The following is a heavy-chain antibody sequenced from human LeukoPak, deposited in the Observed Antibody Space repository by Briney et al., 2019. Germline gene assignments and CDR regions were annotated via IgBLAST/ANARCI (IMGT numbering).Heavy chain of an antibody. J-gene: IGHJ4*02. CDR2: IYYSGST. CDR1: GGSISSGDYY. Sequence: PSQTLSLTCTVSGGSISSGDYYWSWIRQPPGKGLEWIGYIYYSGSTYYNPSLKSRVTISVDTSKNQFSLKLSSVTAADTAVYYCAREAPQLRLFDYWGQGTLVTASS. CDR3: AREAPQLRLFDY. D-gene: IGHD2-2*01. V-gene: IGHV4-30-4*08.